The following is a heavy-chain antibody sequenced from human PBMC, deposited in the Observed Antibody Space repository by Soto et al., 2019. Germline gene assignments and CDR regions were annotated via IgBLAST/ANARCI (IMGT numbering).Heavy chain of an antibody. J-gene: IGHJ3*02. V-gene: IGHV3-33*01. CDR2: IWYDGSNK. CDR3: ARGTVYEYSSSDDVIAAAGTSAFDI. Sequence: QVQLVESGGGVVQPGRSLRLSCAASGFTFSSYGMHWVRQAPGKGLEWVAVIWYDGSNKYYADSVKGRFTISRDNSKNTLYLQMNSLRAEDTAVYYCARGTVYEYSSSDDVIAAAGTSAFDIWGQGTMVTVSS. CDR1: GFTFSSYG. D-gene: IGHD6-13*01.